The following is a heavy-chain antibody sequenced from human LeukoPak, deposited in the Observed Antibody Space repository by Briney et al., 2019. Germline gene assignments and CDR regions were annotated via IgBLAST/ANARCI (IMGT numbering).Heavy chain of an antibody. J-gene: IGHJ6*03. D-gene: IGHD7-27*01. Sequence: SGGSLRLSCAASGFTFSSNGMNWVRQAPGKGLEWVATISYDGDNKYYADSVKGRFTISRDNSKNTLYLQMNSLRTEDTAVYYCANGLAASGDFLLRGYYYFMDVWGKGTTVTVSS. V-gene: IGHV3-30*18. CDR3: ANGLAASGDFLLRGYYYFMDV. CDR2: ISYDGDNK. CDR1: GFTFSSNG.